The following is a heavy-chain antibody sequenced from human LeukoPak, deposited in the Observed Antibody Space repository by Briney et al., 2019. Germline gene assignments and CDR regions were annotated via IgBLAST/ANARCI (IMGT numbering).Heavy chain of an antibody. D-gene: IGHD3-22*01. CDR3: ARDAYYYDSSGYYRFDY. CDR1: GGSISSYH. J-gene: IGHJ4*02. CDR2: IHTSGST. Sequence: ETLSLTCTVSGGSISSYHWSWIRQPAGKGLEWIGRIHTSGSTNYNPSLKSRVTMSVDTSKNQFSLKLSPVTAADTAVYYCARDAYYYDSSGYYRFDYWGQGTLVTVSS. V-gene: IGHV4-4*07.